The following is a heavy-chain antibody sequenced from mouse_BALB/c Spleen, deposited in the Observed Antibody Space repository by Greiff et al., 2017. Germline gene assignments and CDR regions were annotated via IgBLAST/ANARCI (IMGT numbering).Heavy chain of an antibody. CDR3: ARDYGNYDAMDY. J-gene: IGHJ4*01. CDR2: ILPGSGST. Sequence: VMLVESGAELMKPGASVKISCKATGYTFSSYWIEWVKQRPGHGLEWIGEILPGSGSTNYNEKFKGKATFTADTSSNTAYMQLSSLTSEDSAVYYCARDYGNYDAMDYWGQGTSVTVSS. D-gene: IGHD2-1*01. V-gene: IGHV1-9*01. CDR1: GYTFSSYW.